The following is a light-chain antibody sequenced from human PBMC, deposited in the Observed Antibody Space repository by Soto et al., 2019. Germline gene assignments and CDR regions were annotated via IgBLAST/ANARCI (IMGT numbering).Light chain of an antibody. CDR3: SSYTGGNPSYV. Sequence: QSALTQPASVSGSPGQSITISCTGTSSDVGNYKYVSWYQQHTGKAPKLMIYEVTIRPSGVSDRFSGSKSGNTASLTVSGLQAEDEADYYCSSYTGGNPSYVFGTGTKLTVL. J-gene: IGLJ1*01. CDR1: SSDVGNYKY. CDR2: EVT. V-gene: IGLV2-14*01.